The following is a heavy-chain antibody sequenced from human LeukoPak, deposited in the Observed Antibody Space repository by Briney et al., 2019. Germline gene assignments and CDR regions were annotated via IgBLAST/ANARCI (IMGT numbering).Heavy chain of an antibody. J-gene: IGHJ4*02. CDR2: INHSGST. V-gene: IGHV4-34*01. Sequence: SETLSLTCAVYGGSFSGHYWSWVRQPPGKGLEWIGEINHSGSTNYNPSLKSRVTISVDTSKNQFSLKLSSVTAADTAVYYCARGRQRAYYYDSSGYPPDYWGQGTLVTVSS. CDR1: GGSFSGHY. CDR3: ARGRQRAYYYDSSGYPPDY. D-gene: IGHD3-22*01.